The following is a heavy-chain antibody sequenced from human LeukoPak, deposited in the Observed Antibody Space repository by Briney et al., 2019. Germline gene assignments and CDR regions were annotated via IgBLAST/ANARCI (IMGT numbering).Heavy chain of an antibody. CDR1: GGSISGGSYY. Sequence: SETLSLTCTVSGGSISGGSYYWSWIRQPAGKGLEWIGRIYTSGSTNYNPSLKSRVTISVDTSKNQISLKLSSVTAADTAVYYCARRKNSGYDYGYWGQGTLVTVSS. CDR2: IYTSGST. V-gene: IGHV4-61*02. CDR3: ARRKNSGYDYGY. J-gene: IGHJ4*02. D-gene: IGHD5-12*01.